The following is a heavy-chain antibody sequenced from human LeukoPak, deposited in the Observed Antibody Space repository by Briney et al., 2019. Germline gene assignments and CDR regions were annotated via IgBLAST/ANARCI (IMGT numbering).Heavy chain of an antibody. J-gene: IGHJ4*02. CDR2: ITSSSNYI. CDR1: GFTFSSYN. Sequence: PGGSLRLSCAASGFTFSSYNMNWVRQAPGRGLEWVSSITSSSNYIYYADSVKGRFTISRDNAKNSLYLQMNSLRAEDTTVYYCARDCWDYGSGSYCGIDYWGQGTLVTVSS. CDR3: ARDCWDYGSGSYCGIDY. V-gene: IGHV3-21*03. D-gene: IGHD3-10*01.